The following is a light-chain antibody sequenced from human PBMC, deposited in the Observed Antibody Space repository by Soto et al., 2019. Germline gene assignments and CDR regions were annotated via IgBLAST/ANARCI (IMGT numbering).Light chain of an antibody. V-gene: IGKV1-5*01. Sequence: DIQMTQSPSTLSASVGDRVTITCRASQSITSWLAWYQQKPGTVPNLLIYDASSLESGVPSRFSGTGSGTEFTLTISSLQPDDFATYYCQQYNSYPWTFGQGTKVDIK. CDR1: QSITSW. CDR2: DAS. CDR3: QQYNSYPWT. J-gene: IGKJ1*01.